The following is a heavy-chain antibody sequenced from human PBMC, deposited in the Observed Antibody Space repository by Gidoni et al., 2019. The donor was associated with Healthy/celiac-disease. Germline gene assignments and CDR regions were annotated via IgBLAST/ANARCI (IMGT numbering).Heavy chain of an antibody. CDR3: ARGLDIVVVPAVAGRSNWFDP. CDR2: INHSGST. V-gene: IGHV4-34*01. D-gene: IGHD2-2*03. Sequence: QVQLQQWGAGLLKPSETLSLTCAVYGGSFSGYYWSWIRQPPGKGLEWIGEINHSGSTNYNPSLKSRVTISVDTSKNQFSLKLSSVTAADTAVYYCARGLDIVVVPAVAGRSNWFDPWGQGTLVTVSS. J-gene: IGHJ5*02. CDR1: GGSFSGYY.